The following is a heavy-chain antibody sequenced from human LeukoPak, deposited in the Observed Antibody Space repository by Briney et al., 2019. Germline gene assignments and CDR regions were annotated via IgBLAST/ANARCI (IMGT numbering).Heavy chain of an antibody. D-gene: IGHD3-3*01. J-gene: IGHJ6*03. CDR2: ISAYNGNT. Sequence: GASVKVSCKASGYTFTSYGISWVRQAPGQGLEWMGWISAYNGNTNYAQKLQGRVTMTTDTSTSTAYMELRSLRSDDTAVYYCARSITISGVVTPDYYYYMDVWGKGTTVTVSS. CDR3: ARSITISGVVTPDYYYYMDV. CDR1: GYTFTSYG. V-gene: IGHV1-18*01.